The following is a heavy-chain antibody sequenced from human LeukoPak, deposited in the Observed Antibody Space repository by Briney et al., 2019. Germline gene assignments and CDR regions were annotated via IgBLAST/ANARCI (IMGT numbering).Heavy chain of an antibody. J-gene: IGHJ4*02. CDR3: AGSYCSGGSCYDH. CDR2: ISSSSSYI. CDR1: GFTFSNAW. V-gene: IGHV3-21*01. D-gene: IGHD2-15*01. Sequence: GGSLRLSCAASGFTFSNAWMSWVRQAPGKGLEWVSSISSSSSYIYYADSVKGRFTISRDNAKNSLYLQMNSLRAEDTAVYYCAGSYCSGGSCYDHWGQGTLVTVSS.